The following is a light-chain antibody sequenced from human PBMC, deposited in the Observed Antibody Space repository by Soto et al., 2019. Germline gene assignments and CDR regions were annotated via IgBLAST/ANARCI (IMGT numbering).Light chain of an antibody. Sequence: EVVMTQSPATLSVSPGERATLSCRASQSVSSQLAWYQQKPGQAPRLLIYGASTRATGIPVRFSGSGSGTEFTLTISSLQSEDFAFYYCQQYNNWPPYTFGQGTKVEIK. J-gene: IGKJ2*01. V-gene: IGKV3-15*01. CDR1: QSVSSQ. CDR2: GAS. CDR3: QQYNNWPPYT.